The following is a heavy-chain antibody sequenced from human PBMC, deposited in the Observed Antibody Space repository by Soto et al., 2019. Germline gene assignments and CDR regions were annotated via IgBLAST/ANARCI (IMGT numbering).Heavy chain of an antibody. J-gene: IGHJ4*02. Sequence: QVQLQQWGAGLLKPSETLSLTCAVYGGSFSGYYWSWIRQPPGKGLEWIGEINHSGSTNYNPSLKSRVTISVDTSKNQFSLNLSSVTAADTAVYYCAIAAMYSEFDYWGQGTLVTVSS. D-gene: IGHD2-2*01. V-gene: IGHV4-34*01. CDR2: INHSGST. CDR1: GGSFSGYY. CDR3: AIAAMYSEFDY.